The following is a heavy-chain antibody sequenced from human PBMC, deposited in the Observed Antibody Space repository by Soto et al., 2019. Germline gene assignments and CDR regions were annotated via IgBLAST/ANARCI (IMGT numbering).Heavy chain of an antibody. D-gene: IGHD3-9*01. CDR3: TQDGGSRDWLTVN. CDR2: ITGGGDNT. CDR1: GFTFTSYA. Sequence: EVQLLESGGDLVQPGGSLRLSCAASGFTFTSYAMSWIRQAPGKGLEWVSAITGGGDNTYYADSVNGRFTISRDNSKNTLDLQMNSLRAEDTAFYYCTQDGGSRDWLTVNWGQGTLVTVSS. J-gene: IGHJ4*02. V-gene: IGHV3-23*01.